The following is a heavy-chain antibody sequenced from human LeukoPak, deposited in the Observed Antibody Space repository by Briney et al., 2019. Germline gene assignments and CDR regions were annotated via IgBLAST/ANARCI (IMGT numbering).Heavy chain of an antibody. J-gene: IGHJ6*02. V-gene: IGHV3-23*01. CDR1: GFTFSSYG. CDR2: ISGSGGNT. CDR3: ARDWSVVVSTTFNRQMDV. Sequence: PGGSLRLSCAASGFTFSSYGMSWVRQAPGKGLEWVSAISGSGGNTYYADSVKGRFTITRDNSKNTLYLQMNSLRVEDTAVYYCARDWSVVVSTTFNRQMDVWGQGTTVTVSS. D-gene: IGHD2/OR15-2a*01.